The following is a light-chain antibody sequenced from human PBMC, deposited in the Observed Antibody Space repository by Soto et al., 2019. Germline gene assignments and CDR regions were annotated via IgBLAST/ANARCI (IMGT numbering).Light chain of an antibody. V-gene: IGLV2-23*01. CDR3: SAYSGAVV. J-gene: IGLJ2*01. Sequence: QSALTQPASVSGSPGQSITLSCTRTSSGVENYNLVSWYQHRPGKAPKLIIYEGSQRPSGVSDRFSGSKSGNTASLTLSGLRAEDEGDYYCSAYSGAVVFGGGTTLPVL. CDR1: SSGVENYNL. CDR2: EGS.